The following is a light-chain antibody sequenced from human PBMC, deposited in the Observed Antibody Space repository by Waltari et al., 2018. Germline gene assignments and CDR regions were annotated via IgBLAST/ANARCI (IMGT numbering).Light chain of an antibody. V-gene: IGKV4-1*01. CDR3: QQYAASPWT. J-gene: IGKJ1*01. Sequence: DIVMTQSPDSLAVSLGERATINCKSSQSVLYSPNNKNYLGWHQQKPGQPPQLLIYWASTRESGVPDRFSGSGSGTDFTLTISRLQAEDVAVYYCQQYAASPWTFGQGTKVEVK. CDR2: WAS. CDR1: QSVLYSPNNKNY.